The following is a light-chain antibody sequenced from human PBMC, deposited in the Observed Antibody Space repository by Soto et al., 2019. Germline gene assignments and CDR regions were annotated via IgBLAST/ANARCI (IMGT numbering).Light chain of an antibody. CDR2: ASS. J-gene: IGKJ1*01. CDR1: QSVSGNS. Sequence: EIVLTQSPGTLSLSPGEGATVSCRASQSVSGNSLAWYQQRPGQAPRLLIYASSTRATGIPDRFSGGGSGTDFTLTISILEPEDFAVYFCHQYGTSPWTFGQGTKVEIK. CDR3: HQYGTSPWT. V-gene: IGKV3-20*01.